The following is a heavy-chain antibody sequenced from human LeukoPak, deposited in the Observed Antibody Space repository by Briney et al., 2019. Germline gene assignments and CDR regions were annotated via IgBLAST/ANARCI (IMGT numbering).Heavy chain of an antibody. Sequence: SETLSLTCTVSGGSISSSLYYWGWIRQPPGKGLEWIGSMYYSGSTHYNPSLQSRVTISVGTSKNQLSLKLSSVTAADTAVYYCARLSRIVIPAAFSYWGQGTLVTVSS. CDR1: GGSISSSLYY. CDR3: ARLSRIVIPAAFSY. J-gene: IGHJ4*02. CDR2: MYYSGST. V-gene: IGHV4-39*01. D-gene: IGHD2-2*01.